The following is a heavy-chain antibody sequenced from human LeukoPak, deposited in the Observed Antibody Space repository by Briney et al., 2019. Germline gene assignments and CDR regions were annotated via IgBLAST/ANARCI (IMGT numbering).Heavy chain of an antibody. J-gene: IGHJ4*02. V-gene: IGHV4-59*01. CDR2: IYYSGST. CDR1: GGSISSYY. D-gene: IGHD5-18*01. CDR3: ARFVRGYSYGLDY. Sequence: PSETLSLTCTVSGGSISSYYRSWIRQPPGKGLEWIGYIYYSGSTNYNPSLKSRVTISVDTSKNQFSLKLSSVTAADTAVYYCARFVRGYSYGLDYWGQGTLVTVSS.